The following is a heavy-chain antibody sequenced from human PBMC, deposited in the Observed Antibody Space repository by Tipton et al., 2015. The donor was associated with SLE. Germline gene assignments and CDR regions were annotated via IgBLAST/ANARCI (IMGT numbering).Heavy chain of an antibody. Sequence: SLRLSCAASGFTFNSYWMHWVRQAPGKGLVWIMRINNDGSGATYVDSVKGRFTVSRDNAKDTMYLQMNSLRAEDTAVYYCARDPYVATGRSYFDLWGQGTLVTVSS. D-gene: IGHD5-12*01. CDR2: INNDGSGA. J-gene: IGHJ4*02. V-gene: IGHV3-74*01. CDR3: ARDPYVATGRSYFDL. CDR1: GFTFNSYW.